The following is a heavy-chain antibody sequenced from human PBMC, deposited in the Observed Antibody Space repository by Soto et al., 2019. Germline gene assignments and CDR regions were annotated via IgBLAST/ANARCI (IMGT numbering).Heavy chain of an antibody. CDR1: GFTFSSYG. D-gene: IGHD2-15*01. V-gene: IGHV3-33*01. J-gene: IGHJ4*02. CDR2: IWYDGSNK. Sequence: QVQLVESGGGVVQPGRSLRLSCAASGFTFSSYGMHWVRQAPGKGLEWVAVIWYDGSNKYYADSVKGRFTISRDNSKNTLYLLRNSLRAEDTAVYYCARDLSSRYCSGGSCYIGVDYWGQGTLVTVSS. CDR3: ARDLSSRYCSGGSCYIGVDY.